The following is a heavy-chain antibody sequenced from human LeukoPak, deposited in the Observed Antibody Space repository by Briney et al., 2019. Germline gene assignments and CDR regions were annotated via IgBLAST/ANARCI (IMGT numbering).Heavy chain of an antibody. CDR1: GFTFSTYW. Sequence: GGSLRLSCVASGFTFSTYWMTWVRQAPGKGLEWVATINQDGSDKYYGDSVKGRFTISRDNAKNSLYLQMNSLRASDTAVYYCARELNGAFDPWGQRTLVTVSS. J-gene: IGHJ5*02. CDR2: INQDGSDK. CDR3: ARELNGAFDP. V-gene: IGHV3-7*01. D-gene: IGHD1-1*01.